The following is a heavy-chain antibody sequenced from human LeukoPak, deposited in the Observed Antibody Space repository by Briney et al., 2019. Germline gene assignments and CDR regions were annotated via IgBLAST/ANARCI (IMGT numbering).Heavy chain of an antibody. Sequence: ASVKVSCKASGYTFTGYYMHWVRQAPGQGLEWMGWINPNSGGTNYAQKFQGRVTMTRDTSISTAYMELSRLRSDDTAVYYCARGHRGPRSGSYHTHWGQGTLVTVSS. CDR1: GYTFTGYY. D-gene: IGHD1-26*01. J-gene: IGHJ4*02. V-gene: IGHV1-2*02. CDR2: INPNSGGT. CDR3: ARGHRGPRSGSYHTH.